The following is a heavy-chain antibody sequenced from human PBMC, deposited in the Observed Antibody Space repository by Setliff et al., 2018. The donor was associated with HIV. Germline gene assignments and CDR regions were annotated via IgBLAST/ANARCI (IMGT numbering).Heavy chain of an antibody. Sequence: SETLSLTCTVSGGSISSYYWSWIRQPPGKGLEWIGEINHSGSTNYNPSLKSRVTISVDTSKNQFSLKLTSVTAADTAVYYCAIDHVTNIAESGYGYTRIDPWGPGISVTVSS. D-gene: IGHD5-18*01. CDR2: INHSGST. V-gene: IGHV4-34*01. J-gene: IGHJ5*02. CDR3: AIDHVTNIAESGYGYTRIDP. CDR1: GGSISSYY.